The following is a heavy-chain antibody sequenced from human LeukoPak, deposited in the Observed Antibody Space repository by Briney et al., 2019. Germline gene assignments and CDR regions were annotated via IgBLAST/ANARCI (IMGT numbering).Heavy chain of an antibody. J-gene: IGHJ5*02. V-gene: IGHV4-59*01. CDR3: ERARYNWFDP. Sequence: SETLSLTCTVSGGSISSYYWCWIRQPPGKGLEWIGCIYYSGSTNYNPSLKSRVTISVDTSKSQFSLNLSSVTAADTAVYYCERARYNWFDPWGQGTLVTVSS. CDR2: IYYSGST. CDR1: GGSISSYY.